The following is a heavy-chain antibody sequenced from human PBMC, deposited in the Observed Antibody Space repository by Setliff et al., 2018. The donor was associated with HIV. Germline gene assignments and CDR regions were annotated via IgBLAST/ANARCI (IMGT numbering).Heavy chain of an antibody. CDR2: INHSGST. V-gene: IGHV4-34*01. Sequence: SETLSLTCAVYGESVSGYYWSWIRQPPGKGLEWTGEINHSGSTDYNPSLKSRVTISVDTSKNHFSLRLSSVTAADTAVYYCARGHIFDWLLYGTYAFDFWGQGTVVTVSS. D-gene: IGHD3-9*01. CDR1: GESVSGYY. J-gene: IGHJ3*01. CDR3: ARGHIFDWLLYGTYAFDF.